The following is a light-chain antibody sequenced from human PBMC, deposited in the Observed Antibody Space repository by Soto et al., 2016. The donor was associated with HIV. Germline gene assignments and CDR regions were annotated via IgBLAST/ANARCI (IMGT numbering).Light chain of an antibody. J-gene: IGKJ1*01. CDR3: QQYNSYSPWT. CDR2: KAS. CDR1: QSISTW. Sequence: DIQMTQSPSTLSASVGDRATITCRASQSISTWLAWYQQKPGKAPKLLIYKASSLESGVPLRFSGSGSGTEFTLTISSLQPDDFATYYCQQYNSYSPWTFGQGTKVEIK. V-gene: IGKV1-5*03.